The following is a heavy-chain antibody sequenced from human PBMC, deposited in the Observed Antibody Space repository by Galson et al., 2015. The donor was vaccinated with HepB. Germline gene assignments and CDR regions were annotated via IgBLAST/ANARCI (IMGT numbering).Heavy chain of an antibody. V-gene: IGHV3-23*01. CDR3: ADYYDSSGYCGRFDY. CDR1: GFTFSSYV. CDR2: ISGSSGST. D-gene: IGHD3-22*01. J-gene: IGHJ4*02. Sequence: SLRLSCAASGFTFSSYVMSWVRQAPGKGLEWVSCISGSSGSTYYADSVKGRFTISRDNSKNTLYLQMNSLRAEDTAVYYCADYYDSSGYCGRFDYWGQGSLVTVSS.